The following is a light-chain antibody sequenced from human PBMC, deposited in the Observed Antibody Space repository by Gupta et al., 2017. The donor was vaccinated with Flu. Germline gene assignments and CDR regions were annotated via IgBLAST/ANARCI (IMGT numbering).Light chain of an antibody. J-gene: IGLJ3*02. CDR3: CAYAGTTSWV. CDR2: EGS. CDR1: SSDIGSYNL. Sequence: QSALTQPASVSGSPGASITISCTGTSSDIGSYNLVSWYQKYPGTAPKLMIYEGSKRPSGVSNRFSGSRSGNTASLTISGLQAEDEADYYCCAYAGTTSWVFGGGTTLTVL. V-gene: IGLV2-23*01.